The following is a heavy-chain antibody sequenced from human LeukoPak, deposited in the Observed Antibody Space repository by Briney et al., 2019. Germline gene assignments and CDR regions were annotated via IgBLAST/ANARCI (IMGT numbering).Heavy chain of an antibody. CDR3: AKARIAAAGTGAFDV. D-gene: IGHD6-13*01. CDR1: GFTVSSYG. V-gene: IGHV3-23*01. CDR2: FSATDGSA. Sequence: PGGSLRLSCAASGFTVSSYGMTWVRLAPGKGLECVSAFSATDGSAQYAESVKGRFTISRDNSKNSLYLQMNSLRDEDTAVYYCAKARIAAAGTGAFDVWGQGTMVTVSS. J-gene: IGHJ3*01.